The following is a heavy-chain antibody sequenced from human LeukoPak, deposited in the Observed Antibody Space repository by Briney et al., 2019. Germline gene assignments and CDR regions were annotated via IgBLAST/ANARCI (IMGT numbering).Heavy chain of an antibody. Sequence: PGGSLRLSCVASGLTVSSYSMNWVRQAPGKGLEWVAVISYDGSNKYYADSVKGRFTIPRDNSKNTLYLQMNSLRAEDTAVYYCARDPTVVVPAALKYYYYYYGMDVWGQGTTVTVSS. CDR2: ISYDGSNK. CDR3: ARDPTVVVPAALKYYYYYYGMDV. CDR1: GLTVSSYS. J-gene: IGHJ6*02. V-gene: IGHV3-30*03. D-gene: IGHD2-2*01.